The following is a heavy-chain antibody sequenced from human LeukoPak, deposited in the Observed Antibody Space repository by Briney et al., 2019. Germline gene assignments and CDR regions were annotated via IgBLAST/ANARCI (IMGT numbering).Heavy chain of an antibody. D-gene: IGHD6-13*01. CDR3: AKSPQSNSWYYFDY. CDR1: GFTFSSYA. Sequence: AGGSLRLSCAASGFTFSSYAMSWVRQAPGKGLEWVSSISGSAGSTYYADSVKGRFTISRDNSKNTLYLQMNSLRAEDTAVYYCAKSPQSNSWYYFDYWGQGTLVTVSS. V-gene: IGHV3-23*01. CDR2: ISGSAGST. J-gene: IGHJ4*02.